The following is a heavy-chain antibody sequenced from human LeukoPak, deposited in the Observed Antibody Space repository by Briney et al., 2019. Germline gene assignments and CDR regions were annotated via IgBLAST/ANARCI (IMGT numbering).Heavy chain of an antibody. CDR3: ASVSYDGDYVFDY. V-gene: IGHV1-2*02. D-gene: IGHD4-17*01. J-gene: IGHJ4*02. Sequence: ASVKVSCKASGYTFTGYYMHWVRQAPRQGLEWMGWINPNSGGTNYAQKFQGRVTMTRDTSISTAYMELSRLRSDDTAVYYCASVSYDGDYVFDYWGQGTLVTVSS. CDR1: GYTFTGYY. CDR2: INPNSGGT.